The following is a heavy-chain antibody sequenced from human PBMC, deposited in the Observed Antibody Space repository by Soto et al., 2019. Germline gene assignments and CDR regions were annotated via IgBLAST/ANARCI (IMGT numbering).Heavy chain of an antibody. V-gene: IGHV3-23*01. CDR3: AKGDCSGGRCYRGFDY. J-gene: IGHJ4*02. Sequence: VGSLRLSCAASGFMFSSYDMNWVRQAPGKGLEWVSGVSASGSITSYADSAKGRFTISRDNAKNTVFLQMTGLRAEDTAVYFCAKGDCSGGRCYRGFDYWGQGTLVTVS. D-gene: IGHD2-15*01. CDR2: VSASGSIT. CDR1: GFMFSSYD.